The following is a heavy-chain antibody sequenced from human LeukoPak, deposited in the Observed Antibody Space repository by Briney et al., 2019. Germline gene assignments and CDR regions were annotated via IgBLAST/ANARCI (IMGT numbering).Heavy chain of an antibody. CDR3: ARDGSSWPFFDS. Sequence: SETLSLTCTVSDGSVSSYQWSWIRQPAGKGLDWIGRIFASGSTNYNPSLKSRVTMSVDTSKNQFSLKLISVTAADTAVYYCARDGSSWPFFDSWGQGTLVTVSS. V-gene: IGHV4-4*07. CDR1: DGSVSSYQ. CDR2: IFASGST. J-gene: IGHJ4*02. D-gene: IGHD6-13*01.